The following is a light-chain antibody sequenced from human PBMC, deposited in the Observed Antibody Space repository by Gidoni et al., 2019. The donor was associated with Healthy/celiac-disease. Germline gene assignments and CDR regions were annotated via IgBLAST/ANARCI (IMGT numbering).Light chain of an antibody. CDR2: SNN. V-gene: IGLV1-44*01. J-gene: IGLJ3*02. Sequence: QSVLTQPPSASGTPGQRVTISCSGSSSTIGSNTVNWYQQLPGTAPKLLIYSNNQRPSGVPDRFSGSKSGTSASLAISGLQSEDEADYYCAAWDDSLNALFGGGTKLTVL. CDR3: AAWDDSLNAL. CDR1: SSTIGSNT.